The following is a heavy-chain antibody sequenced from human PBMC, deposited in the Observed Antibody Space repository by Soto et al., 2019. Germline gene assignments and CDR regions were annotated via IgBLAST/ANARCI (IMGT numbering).Heavy chain of an antibody. CDR2: IDPSDSYT. V-gene: IGHV5-10-1*01. Sequence: GESEQISCNGSGYRFTSYLSSRVRQMHGKGLEWMGRIDPSDSYTNYSPSFQGHVTISADKSISTAYLQWSSLKASDTAMYYCARHIPYCGGDCYHRWGQGTLVTVSS. CDR3: ARHIPYCGGDCYHR. D-gene: IGHD2-21*02. J-gene: IGHJ5*02. CDR1: GYRFTSYL.